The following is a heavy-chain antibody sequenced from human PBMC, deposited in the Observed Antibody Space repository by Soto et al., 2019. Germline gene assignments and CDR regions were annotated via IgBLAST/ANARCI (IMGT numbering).Heavy chain of an antibody. V-gene: IGHV1-69*01. CDR1: GGAFSSYA. CDR2: IIPIFGTA. Sequence: SVKVSCKASGGAFSSYAIRWVRQAPGQGLEWMGGIIPIFGTANYAQKFQGRVTITADESTSTAYMELSSLRSEDTAVYYCARINYYDSSGSNPWGQGTLVTVSS. J-gene: IGHJ5*02. CDR3: ARINYYDSSGSNP. D-gene: IGHD3-22*01.